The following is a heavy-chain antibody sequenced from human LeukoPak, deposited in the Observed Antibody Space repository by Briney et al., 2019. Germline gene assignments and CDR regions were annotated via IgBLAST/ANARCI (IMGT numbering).Heavy chain of an antibody. CDR3: AGPNTHSSGESFDS. J-gene: IGHJ4*02. Sequence: TPSETLSLTCTVSGGSISSGGYYWSWIRQYPGKGLEWIGYTSYTGNTYYNPSLKSRVIISVDTSENQFSLKLSSVTAADTAVYYCAGPNTHSSGESFDSWGQGTLVTVSS. CDR2: TSYTGNT. D-gene: IGHD3-22*01. CDR1: GGSISSGGYY. V-gene: IGHV4-31*03.